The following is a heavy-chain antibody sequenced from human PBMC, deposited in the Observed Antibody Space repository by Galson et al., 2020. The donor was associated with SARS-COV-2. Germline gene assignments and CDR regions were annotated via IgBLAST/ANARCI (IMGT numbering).Heavy chain of an antibody. D-gene: IGHD5-18*01. CDR3: ARMSAMVVALDY. CDR2: IDWDDDK. CDR1: GFSLSTSGMC. J-gene: IGHJ4*02. V-gene: IGHV2-70*11. Sequence: SGPTLVKPTQTLTLTCTFSGFSLSTSGMCVSWIRQPPGKALEWLARIDWDDDKYYSTSLKTRLTISKDTSKNQVVLTMTNMDPVDTATYYWARMSAMVVALDYGGQGTLVTVSS.